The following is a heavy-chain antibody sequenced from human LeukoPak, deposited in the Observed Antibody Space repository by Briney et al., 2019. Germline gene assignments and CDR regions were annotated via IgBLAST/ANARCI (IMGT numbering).Heavy chain of an antibody. V-gene: IGHV4-4*02. CDR1: GGSISSSFW. Sequence: SETLSLTCVVSGGSISSSFWWSWVRQPPGKGLEWIGEISHSGSTNYNPSLKGRVTISVDKSKNQFSLKLTSVTAADTAMYYCAREIAVTDNWFDPWGQGTLVTVSS. D-gene: IGHD6-19*01. J-gene: IGHJ5*02. CDR2: ISHSGST. CDR3: AREIAVTDNWFDP.